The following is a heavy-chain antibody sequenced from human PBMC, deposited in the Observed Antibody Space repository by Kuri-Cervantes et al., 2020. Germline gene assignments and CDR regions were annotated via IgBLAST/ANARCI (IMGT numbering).Heavy chain of an antibody. D-gene: IGHD5-18*01. CDR3: ARRRGYSYGLEGDDAFDI. CDR2: IYPGDSDT. Sequence: GESLKISCKGSGYSFTSYWIGWVRQMPGKGLEWMGIIYPGDSDTRYSPSFQGQVTISADKSISTAYLQWSSLKASDTAMYCCARRRGYSYGLEGDDAFDIWGQGTMVTVSS. CDR1: GYSFTSYW. V-gene: IGHV5-51*01. J-gene: IGHJ3*02.